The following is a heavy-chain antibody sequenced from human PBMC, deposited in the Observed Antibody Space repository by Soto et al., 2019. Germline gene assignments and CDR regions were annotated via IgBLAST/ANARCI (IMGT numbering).Heavy chain of an antibody. D-gene: IGHD3-22*01. V-gene: IGHV4-31*03. CDR1: GGSISSGGYY. CDR3: AIYDSSGSRGFQH. CDR2: IYYSGST. Sequence: QVQLQESGPGLVKPSQTLYLTCTVSGGSISSGGYYWSWIRQHPGKGLEWIGYIYYSGSTYYNPSLKSRVTISVDTSKNQFSLKLSSVTAADTAVYYCAIYDSSGSRGFQHWGQGTLVTVSS. J-gene: IGHJ1*01.